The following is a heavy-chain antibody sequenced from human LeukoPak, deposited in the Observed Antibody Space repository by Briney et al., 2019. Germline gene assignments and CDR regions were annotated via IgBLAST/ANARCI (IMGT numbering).Heavy chain of an antibody. D-gene: IGHD3-3*01. V-gene: IGHV1-24*01. CDR2: XDPEDGET. J-gene: IGHJ4*02. CDR1: GYTLXELS. CDR3: ATGAVTIFGVVIPSGWGAY. Sequence: GYTLXELSXXXVGQXXGXXRXXMGXXDPEDGETIYAQKFQGRVTMTEDTSTDTAYMELSSLRSEDAAVYYCATGAVTIFGVVIPSGWGAYWGQGTLVTVSS.